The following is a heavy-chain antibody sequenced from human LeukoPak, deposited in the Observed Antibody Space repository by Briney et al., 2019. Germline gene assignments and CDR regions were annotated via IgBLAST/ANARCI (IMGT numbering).Heavy chain of an antibody. CDR3: AGGASPVAANTRDYLDY. CDR2: INPNNGGT. D-gene: IGHD2-15*01. V-gene: IGHV1-2*02. CDR1: GYTFTGYY. J-gene: IGHJ4*02. Sequence: ASVKVSCKASGYTFTGYYAHWVRQAPGQGLQWMGWINPNNGGTNYAQKFQGRVTMTRDTSISTAYMELSRLTSDDTAVYYCAGGASPVAANTRDYLDYWGQGTLVTVSS.